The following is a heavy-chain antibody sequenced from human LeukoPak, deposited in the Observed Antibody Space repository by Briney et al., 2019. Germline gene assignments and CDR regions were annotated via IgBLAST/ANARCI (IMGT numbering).Heavy chain of an antibody. J-gene: IGHJ3*02. CDR1: GGTFSSYA. CDR2: IIPIFGTA. CDR3: AREQSSGYYRVGAFDI. V-gene: IGHV1-69*05. Sequence: GAPVKVSCKASGGTFSSYAISWVRQAPGQGLEWMGGIIPIFGTANYAQKFQGRVTITTDESTSTAYMELSSLRSEDTAVYYCAREQSSGYYRVGAFDIWGQGTMVTVSS. D-gene: IGHD3-22*01.